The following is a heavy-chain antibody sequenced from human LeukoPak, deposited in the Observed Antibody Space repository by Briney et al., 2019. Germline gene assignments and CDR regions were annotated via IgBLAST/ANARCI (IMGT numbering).Heavy chain of an antibody. CDR3: AKRGEVLRNFDWFYGMDV. Sequence: GGSLRLARAAYGFRFSSYAMSWVRQAPGKGLEWVSAISGSGVSTYYADSVKGRFTVSRDNSKNTLYLQMSSLRAEDTAVYYCAKRGEVLRNFDWFYGMDVWGQGTTVTVSS. CDR2: ISGSGVST. D-gene: IGHD3-9*01. CDR1: GFRFSSYA. V-gene: IGHV3-23*01. J-gene: IGHJ6*02.